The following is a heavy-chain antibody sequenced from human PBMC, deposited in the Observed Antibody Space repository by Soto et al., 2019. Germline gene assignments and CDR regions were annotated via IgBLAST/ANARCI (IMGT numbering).Heavy chain of an antibody. D-gene: IGHD2-15*01. Sequence: GASVKVSCKASGYTFTSSGISWVRQAPGQGLEWMGWISAYNGNTNYAQKLQGRVTMTTDTSTSTAYMELRSLRSDDTAVYYCARGPCCSGGSCYFDYWGQGTLVTVSS. J-gene: IGHJ4*02. CDR2: ISAYNGNT. CDR1: GYTFTSSG. CDR3: ARGPCCSGGSCYFDY. V-gene: IGHV1-18*01.